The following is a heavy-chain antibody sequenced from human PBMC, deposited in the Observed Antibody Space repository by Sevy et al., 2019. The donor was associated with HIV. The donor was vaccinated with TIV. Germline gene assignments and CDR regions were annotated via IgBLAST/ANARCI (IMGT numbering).Heavy chain of an antibody. CDR1: GFTFSSYS. V-gene: IGHV3-48*02. Sequence: GGSLRLSCAASGFTFSSYSMNWVRQAPGKGLEWVSYISSSSSTIYYADSVKGRFTISRDNAKNSLYLQMNSQRDEDTAVYYCARGKAYYYDSSGNYGMDVWGQGTTVTVSS. D-gene: IGHD3-22*01. CDR3: ARGKAYYYDSSGNYGMDV. CDR2: ISSSSSTI. J-gene: IGHJ6*02.